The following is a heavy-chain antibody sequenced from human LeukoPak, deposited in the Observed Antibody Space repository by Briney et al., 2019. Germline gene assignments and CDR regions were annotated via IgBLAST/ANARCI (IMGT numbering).Heavy chain of an antibody. V-gene: IGHV4-4*07. J-gene: IGHJ4*02. CDR2: IYTSGST. D-gene: IGHD3-22*01. CDR1: GGSISSYY. Sequence: KPSETLSLTCTVSGGSISSYYWSWIRQPAGKGLERIGRIYTSGSTNYNPSLKSRVTMSVDTSKNQFSLKLSSVTAADTAVYYCARVLGDDSSGYYYDYWGQGTLVTVSS. CDR3: ARVLGDDSSGYYYDY.